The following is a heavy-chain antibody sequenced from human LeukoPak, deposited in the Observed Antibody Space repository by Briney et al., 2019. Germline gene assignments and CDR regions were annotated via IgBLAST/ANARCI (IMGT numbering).Heavy chain of an antibody. J-gene: IGHJ3*02. V-gene: IGHV4-39*01. CDR1: GGSISSSSYY. CDR2: IYYSGST. Sequence: PSETLSLTCTVSGGSISSSSYYWGWIRQPPGKGLEWIGSIYYSGSTYYNPPRKSRVTISVDTSKNQFSLKLSSVTAADTAVYYCASQLVSKRGIDDAFDIWGQGTMVTVSS. CDR3: ASQLVSKRGIDDAFDI. D-gene: IGHD2-2*01.